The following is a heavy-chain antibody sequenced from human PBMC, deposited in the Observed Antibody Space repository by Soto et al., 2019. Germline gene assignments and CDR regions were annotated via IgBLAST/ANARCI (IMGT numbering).Heavy chain of an antibody. CDR2: IIPIFGTA. CDR3: ARDQSSLWDVDDFDY. D-gene: IGHD6-13*01. CDR1: VGTFSSYA. Sequence: QVQLVQSGAEVKKPGYSVKVSCKASVGTFSSYAISWVRQAPGQGLEWMGGIIPIFGTANYAQKFQGRVTITADKSTSTAYMELSSLRSEDTAVYYCARDQSSLWDVDDFDYWGQGTLVTVSS. V-gene: IGHV1-69*06. J-gene: IGHJ4*02.